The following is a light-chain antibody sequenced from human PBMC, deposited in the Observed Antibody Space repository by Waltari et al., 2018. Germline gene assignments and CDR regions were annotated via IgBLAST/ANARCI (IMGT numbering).Light chain of an antibody. CDR3: QQRFALFT. CDR1: QYVSTY. J-gene: IGKJ3*01. V-gene: IGKV3-11*01. Sequence: EIVLTQSPATLSLSPGERATLSCRASQYVSTYLAWYQHKPGQAPRLLIYDASNRATGIPARFSGSGSGTDFTLTISSLEPEDFAVYYCQQRFALFTFGPGTKVDIK. CDR2: DAS.